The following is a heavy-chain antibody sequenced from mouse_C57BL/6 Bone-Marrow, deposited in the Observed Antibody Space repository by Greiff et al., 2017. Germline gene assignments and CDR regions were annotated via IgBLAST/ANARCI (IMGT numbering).Heavy chain of an antibody. Sequence: EVKLMESGGGLVQPGGSLSLSCAASGFTFTDYYMSWVRQPPGKALEWLGFIRNKANGYTTEYSASVKGRFTISRDNSQRILYLQMNALRAEDSATYYCARLGSTIDYWGQGTSVTVSS. CDR1: GFTFTDYY. CDR3: ARLGSTIDY. J-gene: IGHJ4*01. CDR2: IRNKANGYTT. V-gene: IGHV7-3*01. D-gene: IGHD1-1*01.